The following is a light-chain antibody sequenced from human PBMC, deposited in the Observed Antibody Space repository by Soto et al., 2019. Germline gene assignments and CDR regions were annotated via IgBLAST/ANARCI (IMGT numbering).Light chain of an antibody. CDR2: GAS. Sequence: EIVLTQSPGTLSLSPGERATLSCRASQSVSSSYLAWYQQKPGQAPRLLIYGASSRATGIPDRFSGSGSGTDFTLTISRLEPKDFAVYYCQQYGSSPGTFGQGTKVEI. V-gene: IGKV3-20*01. CDR1: QSVSSSY. J-gene: IGKJ1*01. CDR3: QQYGSSPGT.